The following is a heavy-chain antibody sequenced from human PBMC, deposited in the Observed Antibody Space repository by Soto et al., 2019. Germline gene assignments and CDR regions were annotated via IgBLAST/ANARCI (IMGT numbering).Heavy chain of an antibody. CDR3: ASTNGDYGSEYFQH. J-gene: IGHJ1*01. V-gene: IGHV4-59*01. D-gene: IGHD4-17*01. Sequence: SETLSLTCTVSGGSISSYYWSWIRQPPGKGLEWIGYIYYSGSTNYNPSLKSRVTISVDTSKNQFSLKLSSVTAADTAVYYCASTNGDYGSEYFQHWGQGTLVTVSS. CDR1: GGSISSYY. CDR2: IYYSGST.